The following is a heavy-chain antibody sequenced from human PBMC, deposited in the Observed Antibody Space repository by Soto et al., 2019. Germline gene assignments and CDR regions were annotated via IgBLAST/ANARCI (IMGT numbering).Heavy chain of an antibody. CDR2: ISSSSYI. J-gene: IGHJ4*02. V-gene: IGHV3-21*01. CDR1: GFTFSSYS. D-gene: IGHD2-2*01. Sequence: GGSLRLSCAASGFTFSSYSMNWVRQAPGKGLEWVSSISSSSYIYYADSVKGRFTISRDNAKNSLYLQMNSLRAEDTAVYYCASGYCSSTSCSRGWGQGTLVTVSS. CDR3: ASGYCSSTSCSRG.